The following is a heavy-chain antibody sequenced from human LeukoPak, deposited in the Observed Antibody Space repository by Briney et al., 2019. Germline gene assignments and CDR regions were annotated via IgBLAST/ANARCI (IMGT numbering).Heavy chain of an antibody. D-gene: IGHD3-22*01. V-gene: IGHV1-69*05. CDR1: GSTFRGSG. CDR3: ARDMTERGPYDAPGHRILDI. Sequence: ASVKVSCKASGSTFRGSGLSWVRQAPGQGLEWMGGIIPFFGTSNYAQKFQGRVTMTTDESTTTAYMELSSLRSDDTAVYYCARDMTERGPYDAPGHRILDIWGQGTTVTVSS. J-gene: IGHJ3*02. CDR2: IIPFFGTS.